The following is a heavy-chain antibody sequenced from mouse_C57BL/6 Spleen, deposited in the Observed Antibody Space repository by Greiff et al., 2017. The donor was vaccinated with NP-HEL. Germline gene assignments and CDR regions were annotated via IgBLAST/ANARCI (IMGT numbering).Heavy chain of an antibody. J-gene: IGHJ4*01. Sequence: VQLQQSGAELVKPGASVKLSCKASGYTFTSYWMHWVKQRPGQGLEWIGMIHPNSGSTNYNEKFKSKATLTVDKSSSTAYMQLSSLTSEDSAVYYCARPLYYGSSYAMDYWGQGTSVTVSS. D-gene: IGHD1-1*01. CDR3: ARPLYYGSSYAMDY. V-gene: IGHV1-64*01. CDR2: IHPNSGST. CDR1: GYTFTSYW.